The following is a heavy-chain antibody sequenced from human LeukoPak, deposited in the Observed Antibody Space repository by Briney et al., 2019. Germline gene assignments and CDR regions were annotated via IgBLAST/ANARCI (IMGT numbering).Heavy chain of an antibody. V-gene: IGHV1-46*04. J-gene: IGHJ4*02. CDR2: INPSGGST. CDR1: GYTFTSYH. Sequence: ASVKVSCKASGYTFTSYHMHWVRQAPGQGLEWMGIINPSGGSTSYAQKLQGRVTMTRDTSTSTVYMEVSSLRSEDTAVYYCARDRPIVVVPAASLDYWGQGTLVTVSS. D-gene: IGHD2-2*01. CDR3: ARDRPIVVVPAASLDY.